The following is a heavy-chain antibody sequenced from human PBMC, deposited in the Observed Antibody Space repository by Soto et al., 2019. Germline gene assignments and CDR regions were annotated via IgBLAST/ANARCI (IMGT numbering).Heavy chain of an antibody. CDR2: VSPYNGHT. Sequence: ASVKVSCKASGYSFTSYVISWVRRAPGQGLEWMGWVSPYNGHTQFAQRFQGRVTMTTDTSTKTAYMELRNLRSDDTAHYYCARDLTIVPATHPRLENYGMDVWGQ. CDR1: GYSFTSYV. D-gene: IGHD2-2*01. J-gene: IGHJ6*02. CDR3: ARDLTIVPATHPRLENYGMDV. V-gene: IGHV1-18*01.